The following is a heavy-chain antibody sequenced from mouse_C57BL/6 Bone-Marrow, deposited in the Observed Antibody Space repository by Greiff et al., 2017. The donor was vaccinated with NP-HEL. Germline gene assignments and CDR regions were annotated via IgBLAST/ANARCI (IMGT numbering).Heavy chain of an antibody. J-gene: IGHJ2*01. CDR2: IDPSDGYT. D-gene: IGHD1-1*01. V-gene: IGHV1-69*01. Sequence: QVQLQQPGAELVMPGASVKLSCKASGYTFTSYWMHWVKQRPGQGLEWIGEIDPSDGYTNYNQKFKGKSTLTVDKSSSTAYMQLSSLTSEDSAVYYCAREGDYGSSWDYWGQGTTLTVSS. CDR1: GYTFTSYW. CDR3: AREGDYGSSWDY.